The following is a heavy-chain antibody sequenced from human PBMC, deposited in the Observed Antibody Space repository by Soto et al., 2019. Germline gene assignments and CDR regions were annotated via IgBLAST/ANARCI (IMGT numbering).Heavy chain of an antibody. V-gene: IGHV2-5*02. CDR2: IYWDDDE. D-gene: IGHD3-9*01. Sequence: SGPTLVNPTQTLTLTCTFSGFSLNTSGVGVGWIRQPPGKALEWLALIYWDDDERYNPSLNNRLTITKGTSKNQVVLTMTNMDPVDTATYYCAHRRGHDILTGINFDYWGQGTLVTVSS. J-gene: IGHJ4*02. CDR3: AHRRGHDILTGINFDY. CDR1: GFSLNTSGVG.